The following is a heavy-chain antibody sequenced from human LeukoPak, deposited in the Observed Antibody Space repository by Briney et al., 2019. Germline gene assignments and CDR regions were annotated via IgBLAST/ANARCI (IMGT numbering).Heavy chain of an antibody. V-gene: IGHV5-51*01. CDR1: AYRFTSYW. Sequence: GESLKISCKGSAYRFTSYWIGWVRQMPGKGLEWMGIIYPGDSDTRYSPSFQGQVTISADKSISTAYLQWSSLKASDTAMYYCARGSRWELLNLNYWGQGTLVTVSS. CDR2: IYPGDSDT. D-gene: IGHD1-26*01. CDR3: ARGSRWELLNLNY. J-gene: IGHJ4*02.